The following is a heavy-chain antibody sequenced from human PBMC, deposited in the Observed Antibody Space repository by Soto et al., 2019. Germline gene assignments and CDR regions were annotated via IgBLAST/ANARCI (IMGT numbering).Heavy chain of an antibody. V-gene: IGHV4-4*02. J-gene: IGHJ5*02. CDR3: ARHLQYYDFWSGPDRASTSFDP. Sequence: SETLSLTCAVSGGSISSSTCWRWVRQPQGERLEWIGEIYHSGSTNYNPSLKSRVTISVDKSKNQFTLKLSSVTAADTAVYYCARHLQYYDFWSGPDRASTSFDPWGQGILPTVSS. D-gene: IGHD3-3*01. CDR1: GGSISSSTC. CDR2: IYHSGST.